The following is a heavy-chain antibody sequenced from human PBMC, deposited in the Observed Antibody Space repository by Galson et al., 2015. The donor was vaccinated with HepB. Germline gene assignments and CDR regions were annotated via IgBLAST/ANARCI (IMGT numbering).Heavy chain of an antibody. V-gene: IGHV1-18*04. D-gene: IGHD3-22*01. CDR3: ARSPTNLYDSSGYYYAYYYYYGMDV. CDR2: ISAYNGNT. CDR1: GYTFTSYG. J-gene: IGHJ6*02. Sequence: SVKVSCKASGYTFTSYGISWVRQAPGQGLEWMGWISAYNGNTNYAQKLQGRVTMTTDTSTSTAYMELRSLRSDDTAVYYCARSPTNLYDSSGYYYAYYYYYGMDVWGQGTTVTVSS.